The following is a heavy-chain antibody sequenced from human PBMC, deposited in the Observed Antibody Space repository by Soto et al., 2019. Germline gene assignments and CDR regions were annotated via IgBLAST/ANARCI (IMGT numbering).Heavy chain of an antibody. CDR3: ARVRSGYYPTLDY. CDR1: GFSFSTYG. J-gene: IGHJ4*02. Sequence: QVHLVESGGGVVQPVMSLRLSCTASGFSFSTYGMHWVRQAPGKGLEWVAVIWYDGTHEYYADSVKGRFTISRDNYKNTLYLQMNSLRAEDTAVYYCARVRSGYYPTLDYWGQGTLVTVSS. CDR2: IWYDGTHE. D-gene: IGHD3-22*01. V-gene: IGHV3-33*01.